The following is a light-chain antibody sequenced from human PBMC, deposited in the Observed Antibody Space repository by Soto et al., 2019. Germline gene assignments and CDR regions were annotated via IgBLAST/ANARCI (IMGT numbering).Light chain of an antibody. CDR3: SSYTSSSTLCV. J-gene: IGLJ1*01. Sequence: ALTQPASVSGSPGQSITISCTGTSSDVGGYNYVSWYQQHPGKAPKLMIYDVSNRPSGVSNRFSGSKSGNTASLTISGLQAEDEADYYCSSYTSSSTLCVFGTGTKLTVL. CDR2: DVS. CDR1: SSDVGGYNY. V-gene: IGLV2-14*01.